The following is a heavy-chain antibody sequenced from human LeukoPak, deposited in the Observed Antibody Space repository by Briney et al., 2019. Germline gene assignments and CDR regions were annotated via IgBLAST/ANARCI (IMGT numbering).Heavy chain of an antibody. CDR3: ARQSTWFSLSPAFDP. D-gene: IGHD3-9*01. CDR2: IYPGDSET. V-gene: IGHV5-51*01. CDR1: GYSFTSNW. J-gene: IGHJ5*02. Sequence: GESLKISCETSGYSFTSNWIAWVRQKPGKGLEWMGIIYPGDSETRYSPSFQGQVTISVDKSISTAYLQWSSLKASDTAMYYCARQSTWFSLSPAFDPWGQGTLVTVSS.